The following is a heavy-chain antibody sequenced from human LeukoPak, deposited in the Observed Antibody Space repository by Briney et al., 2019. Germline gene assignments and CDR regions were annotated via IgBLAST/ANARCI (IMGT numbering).Heavy chain of an antibody. J-gene: IGHJ4*02. V-gene: IGHV4-31*03. Sequence: SHTLSLTCTVSGGSISSGGYYWSWIRQHPGKGLEWIGYIYYSGSTYYNPSLKSRVTISVDTSKNQFSLKLSSVTAADTAVYYCARMRIAARTYYFDYWGQGTLVTVSS. CDR3: ARMRIAARTYYFDY. D-gene: IGHD6-6*01. CDR1: GGSISSGGYY. CDR2: IYYSGST.